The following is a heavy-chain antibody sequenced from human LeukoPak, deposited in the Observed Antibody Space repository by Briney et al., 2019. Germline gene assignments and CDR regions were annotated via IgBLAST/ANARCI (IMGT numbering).Heavy chain of an antibody. D-gene: IGHD1-26*01. CDR2: INSGGSGT. CDR1: GKYW. Sequence: GGALRLSCAASGKYWMHWVRQTPGKGLGWVSRINSGGSGTSYADSVEGRFTISRDNAKNTLYLQMNSLKGEDTAVYYCARGGELLPLPFIDYWGQGTLVTVSS. J-gene: IGHJ4*02. V-gene: IGHV3-74*01. CDR3: ARGGELLPLPFIDY.